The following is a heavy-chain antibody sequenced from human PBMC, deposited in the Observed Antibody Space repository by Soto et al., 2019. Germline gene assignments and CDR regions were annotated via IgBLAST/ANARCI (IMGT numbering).Heavy chain of an antibody. D-gene: IGHD2-2*01. V-gene: IGHV4-4*07. CDR1: GGSISSYY. Sequence: QVQLQESGPGLVKPSETLSLTCTVSGGSISSYYWSWIRQPAGKGLEWIGRIYTSGSTNYNPSLKSRVTMSVDTSKNQFSLKLSSVTAADTAVYYCARDIVVVPAALAGVYHYYYGMDVWGQGTTVTVSS. J-gene: IGHJ6*02. CDR3: ARDIVVVPAALAGVYHYYYGMDV. CDR2: IYTSGST.